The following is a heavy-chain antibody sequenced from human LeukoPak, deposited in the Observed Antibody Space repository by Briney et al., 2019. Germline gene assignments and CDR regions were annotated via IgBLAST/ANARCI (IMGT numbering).Heavy chain of an antibody. CDR2: ISYDGSNK. Sequence: PGGSLRLSCAASGFTFSSYAMHWVRQAPGKGLEWVAVISYDGSNKYYADSVKGRFTISRDNSKNTLYLQMNSLRAEDTAVYYCARDREYDFWSGNSYYYYGMDVWGQGTTVTVSS. CDR3: ARDREYDFWSGNSYYYYGMDV. CDR1: GFTFSSYA. V-gene: IGHV3-30*04. D-gene: IGHD3-3*01. J-gene: IGHJ6*02.